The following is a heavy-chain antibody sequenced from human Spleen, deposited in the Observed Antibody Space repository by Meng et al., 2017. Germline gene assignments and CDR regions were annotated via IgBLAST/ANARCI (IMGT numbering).Heavy chain of an antibody. CDR2: LYYSGST. V-gene: IGHV4-39*07. CDR3: AREYSSSWYAMDY. Sequence: SETLSLTCSASGGSLTNSRYFWGWIRQPPGKGLEWIGSLYYSGSTYYNPSLKSRVTMSVDTSKNQFSLKLSSVTAADTAVYYCAREYSSSWYAMDYWGQGTLVTVSS. J-gene: IGHJ4*02. D-gene: IGHD6-13*01. CDR1: GGSLTNSRYF.